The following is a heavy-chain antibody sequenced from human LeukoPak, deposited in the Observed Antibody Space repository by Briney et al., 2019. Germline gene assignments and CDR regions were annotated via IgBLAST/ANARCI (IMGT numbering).Heavy chain of an antibody. Sequence: GASVKVSCRASGYTFTSYYMHWVRQAPGQGLEWMGIINPSGGSISYAQKFQGRVTMSRDTSTSTVYMELSSLRSEDTAVYYCARAGSDYCGGDCPKFDYWGQGTLVTVSS. J-gene: IGHJ4*02. CDR2: INPSGGSI. V-gene: IGHV1-46*01. D-gene: IGHD2-21*02. CDR3: ARAGSDYCGGDCPKFDY. CDR1: GYTFTSYY.